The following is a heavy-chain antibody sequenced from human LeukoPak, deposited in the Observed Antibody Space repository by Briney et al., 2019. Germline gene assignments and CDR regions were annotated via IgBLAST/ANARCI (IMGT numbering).Heavy chain of an antibody. J-gene: IGHJ3*02. CDR1: GGSISSYY. V-gene: IGHV4-59*01. CDR3: ASDSGCGLPIDAFDI. D-gene: IGHD3-10*01. Sequence: PSETLSLTCTVSGGSISSYYWSWIRQPPGKGLEWIGYIYYSGSTNYNPSLKSRVTISVDTSKNQFSLKLSSVTAADTAVYYCASDSGCGLPIDAFDIWGQGTMVTVSS. CDR2: IYYSGST.